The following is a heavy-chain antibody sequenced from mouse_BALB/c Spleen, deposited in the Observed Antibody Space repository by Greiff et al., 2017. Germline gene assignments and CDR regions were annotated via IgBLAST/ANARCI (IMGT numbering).Heavy chain of an antibody. J-gene: IGHJ2*01. CDR3: ARGRDYYGYIDY. CDR2: ISSGGST. CDR1: GFTFSSYA. V-gene: IGHV5-6-5*01. Sequence: VQLKESGGGLVKPGGSLKLSCAASGFTFSSYAMSWVRQTPEKRLEWVASISSGGSTYYPDSVMGRFTISRDNARNILYLQMSSLRSEDTAMYYCARGRDYYGYIDYWGQGTTLTVSS. D-gene: IGHD1-1*01.